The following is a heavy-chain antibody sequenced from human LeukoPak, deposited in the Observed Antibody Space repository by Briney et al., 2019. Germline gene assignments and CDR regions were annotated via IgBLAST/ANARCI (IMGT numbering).Heavy chain of an antibody. J-gene: IGHJ5*02. V-gene: IGHV4-61*02. CDR2: IYTSGST. Sequence: SQTLSLTCTVSGGSISSGSYYWSWIRQPAGKGLEWIGRIYTSGSTNYNPSLKSRVTISVDTSKNRFSLKLSSVTAADTAVYYCAREGQQLVLNWFDPWGQGTLVTVSS. CDR3: AREGQQLVLNWFDP. CDR1: GGSISSGSYY. D-gene: IGHD6-13*01.